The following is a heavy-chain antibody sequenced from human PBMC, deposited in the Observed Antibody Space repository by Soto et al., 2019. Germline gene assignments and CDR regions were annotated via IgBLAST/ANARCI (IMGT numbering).Heavy chain of an antibody. CDR2: IAAGNGNT. V-gene: IGHV1-3*01. D-gene: IGHD2-2*01. CDR3: ARDGGYCSSTSCRQYNWFDP. J-gene: IGHJ5*02. Sequence: ASVKVSCKTSGYSFTDYAIHWVRQAPGQALEWLGWIAAGNGNTSFSQKIQDRVTITRDTSATTAYMEMTSLRPDDTAVYYCARDGGYCSSTSCRQYNWFDPWGQGTLVTVSS. CDR1: GYSFTDYA.